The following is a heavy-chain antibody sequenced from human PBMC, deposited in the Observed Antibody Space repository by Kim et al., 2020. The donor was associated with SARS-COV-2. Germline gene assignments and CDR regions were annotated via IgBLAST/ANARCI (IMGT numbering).Heavy chain of an antibody. V-gene: IGHV4-39*01. J-gene: IGHJ5*02. CDR3: ARHVFYYDTRGSYTNWLDP. D-gene: IGHD3-22*01. CDR2: IYSGGSA. CDR1: GDSSSSESFY. Sequence: SETLSLTCTVSGDSSSSESFYWGWIRQPPGKGLEWIGSIYSGGSAYYNWSLKSRLTISVDTSRNQFSLTLSAVTAADTAVYFCARHVFYYDTRGSYTNWLDPWGQGTLVTVSS.